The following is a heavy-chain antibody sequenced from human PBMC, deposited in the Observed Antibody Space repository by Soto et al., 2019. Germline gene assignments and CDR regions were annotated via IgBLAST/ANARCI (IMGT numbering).Heavy chain of an antibody. CDR1: GFPFTGYA. J-gene: IGHJ4*02. D-gene: IGHD3-3*01. CDR3: AKDLHYTTLLPFFDY. Sequence: EVQLLESGGALVQPGGSLRLSCAASGFPFTGYAMSWVPQAPGKGLEGVSGISNSANNTYYADSVKGRFTISRDNSKNRLYLQMNSLRAEDTAVYYCAKDLHYTTLLPFFDYWGQGTLVTVSS. CDR2: ISNSANNT. V-gene: IGHV3-23*01.